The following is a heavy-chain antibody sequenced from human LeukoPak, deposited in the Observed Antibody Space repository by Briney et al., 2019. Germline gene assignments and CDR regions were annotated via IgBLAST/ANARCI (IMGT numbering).Heavy chain of an antibody. Sequence: ASVTVSCKASGYTFSNHDFNWMRQATGQGLEWMGWMNPNSGATGYAQKFQGRVTMTRDTSITTAYMELSSLTSEDTAVYYCARHDSSGYYNWGQGMLVTVSS. V-gene: IGHV1-8*01. CDR1: GYTFSNHD. CDR3: ARHDSSGYYN. CDR2: MNPNSGAT. J-gene: IGHJ4*02. D-gene: IGHD3-22*01.